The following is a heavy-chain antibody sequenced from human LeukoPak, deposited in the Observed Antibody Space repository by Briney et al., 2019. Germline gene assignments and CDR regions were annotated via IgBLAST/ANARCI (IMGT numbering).Heavy chain of an antibody. CDR3: ATELPGGKGYFDY. J-gene: IGHJ4*02. CDR1: GFTFSDYY. V-gene: IGHV3-7*03. CDR2: INQDGSEK. D-gene: IGHD1-7*01. Sequence: GGSLRLSCAASGFTFSDYYMSWIRQAPGKGLEWVANINQDGSEKYYVDSVNGRFTISRDNAKNSLYLQMNSLRAEDTAVYYCATELPGGKGYFDYWGQGTLVTVSS.